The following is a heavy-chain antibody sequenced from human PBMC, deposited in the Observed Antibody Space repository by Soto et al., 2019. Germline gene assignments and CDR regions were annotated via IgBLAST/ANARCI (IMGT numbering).Heavy chain of an antibody. CDR1: GGSISSGGYS. Sequence: PSETLSLTCAVSGGSISSGGYSWSWIRQPPGKGLEWIGYIYHSGSTYYNPSLKSRVTISLDRSKNQFSLKLSSVTAADTAVYYCASEGRPGGGIDYWGQGTLVTVSS. V-gene: IGHV4-30-2*01. D-gene: IGHD3-16*01. CDR3: ASEGRPGGGIDY. J-gene: IGHJ4*02. CDR2: IYHSGST.